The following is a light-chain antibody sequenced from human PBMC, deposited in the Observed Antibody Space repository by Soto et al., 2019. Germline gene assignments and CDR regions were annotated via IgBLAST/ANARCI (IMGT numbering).Light chain of an antibody. CDR3: AAWDDSLSGVV. Sequence: QPVLTQPPSASGTPGQRVTISCSGSSSNIGSNYVYWYQQLPGTAPKLLIYRNGQRPSGVPDRFSGSKSGTSASLAISGLRSEDEADYYCAAWDDSLSGVVFGGGTKLTVL. CDR1: SSNIGSNY. J-gene: IGLJ2*01. CDR2: RNG. V-gene: IGLV1-47*01.